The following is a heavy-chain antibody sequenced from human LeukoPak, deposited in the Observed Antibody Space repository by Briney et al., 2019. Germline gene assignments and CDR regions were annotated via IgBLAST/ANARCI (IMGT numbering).Heavy chain of an antibody. J-gene: IGHJ6*03. CDR2: ISSSGSTI. V-gene: IGHV3-48*03. D-gene: IGHD6-19*01. Sequence: GRSLRLSWAASGFTFSIYEMNWVRQAPGKGLEWVSYISSSGSTIYYADSVKGRFTISRDNSKNTLYLQMNSLRAEDTAVYYCAKDSGSGWWDYYYYYMDVWGKGTTVTISS. CDR3: AKDSGSGWWDYYYYYMDV. CDR1: GFTFSIYE.